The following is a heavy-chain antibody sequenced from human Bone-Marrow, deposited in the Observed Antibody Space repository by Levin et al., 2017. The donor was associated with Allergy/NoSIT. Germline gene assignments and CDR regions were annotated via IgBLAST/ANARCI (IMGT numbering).Heavy chain of an antibody. CDR2: INHSGST. CDR1: GGSFSGYY. CDR3: ARSRRAAAANWFDP. Sequence: SETLSLTCAVYGGSFSGYYWSWIRQPPGKGLEWIGEINHSGSTNYNPSLKSRVTISVDTSKNQFSLKLSSVTAPGTAVYFRARSRRAAAANWFDPWGQGTLVTVSS. J-gene: IGHJ5*02. D-gene: IGHD6-13*01. V-gene: IGHV4-34*01.